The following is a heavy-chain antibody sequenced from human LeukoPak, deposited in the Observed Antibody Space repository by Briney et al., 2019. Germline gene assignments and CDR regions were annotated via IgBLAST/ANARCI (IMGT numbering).Heavy chain of an antibody. D-gene: IGHD6-6*01. J-gene: IGHJ1*01. CDR1: GFTFSNTW. Sequence: SGGSLRLSCTASGFTFSNTWMSWVRQAPGKGLEWVSAISGSGGSTYYADSVKGRFTISRDNSKNTLYLQMNSLRAEDTAVYYCAKDRSIAARRPVKYFQHWGQGTLVTVSS. CDR3: AKDRSIAARRPVKYFQH. CDR2: ISGSGGST. V-gene: IGHV3-23*01.